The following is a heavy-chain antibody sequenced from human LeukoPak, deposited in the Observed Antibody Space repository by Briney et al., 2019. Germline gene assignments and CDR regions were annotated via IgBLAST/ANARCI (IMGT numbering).Heavy chain of an antibody. D-gene: IGHD4-17*01. J-gene: IGHJ4*02. CDR3: GRGNGDYGGVDY. CDR1: GFTFSSYA. Sequence: GGSLRLSCAASGFTFSSYAMHWVRQAPGKGLEWVAVISYDGSNKYYADSEKGRFTISRDNAKNSVWLQMNSLRAEDTAVYHCGRGNGDYGGVDYWGQGTLVTVSS. V-gene: IGHV3-30-3*01. CDR2: ISYDGSNK.